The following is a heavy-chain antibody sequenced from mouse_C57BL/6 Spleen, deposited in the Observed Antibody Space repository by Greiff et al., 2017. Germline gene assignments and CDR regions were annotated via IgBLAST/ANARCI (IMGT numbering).Heavy chain of an antibody. D-gene: IGHD1-1*01. J-gene: IGHJ2*01. CDR3: AIYYYSSSPFDY. CDR2: IDPANGNT. V-gene: IGHV14-3*01. Sequence: VQLQQSVAELVRPGASVKLSCTASGFNIKNTDMHWVKQRPEQGLEWIGRIDPANGNTKYAPKFQGKATITTDTSSNTAYLQLSSLTSEDTAIYYWAIYYYSSSPFDYWGQGTTLTVSS. CDR1: GFNIKNTD.